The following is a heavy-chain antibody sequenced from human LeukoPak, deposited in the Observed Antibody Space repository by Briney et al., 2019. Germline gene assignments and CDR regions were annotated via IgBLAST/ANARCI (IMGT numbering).Heavy chain of an antibody. CDR1: GFTFSSYS. CDR2: ISTGSLTI. Sequence: QPGGSLRLSCAASGFTFSSYSMNWVRQAPGKGLEWLSYISTGSLTIYYADSVKGRFTISRDNAKNSLYLQMNSLRAEDTAVYYCAKTKSGPWIGFDIWGQGTVVTVSS. CDR3: AKTKSGPWIGFDI. D-gene: IGHD2-15*01. V-gene: IGHV3-48*04. J-gene: IGHJ3*02.